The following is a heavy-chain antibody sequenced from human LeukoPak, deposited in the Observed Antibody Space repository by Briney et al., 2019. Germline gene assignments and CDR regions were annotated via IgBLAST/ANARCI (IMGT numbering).Heavy chain of an antibody. D-gene: IGHD1-26*01. CDR2: ITSGSSYI. CDR3: ARDPYSGSYGNYYYYFMDV. J-gene: IGHJ6*03. Sequence: GGSLRLSCAASGFTFSSDNMNWGRQAPGKGLEWVSSITSGSSYIYYADSVKGRFTISRDNAKNTLYLQMNSLRAEDTAVYYCARDPYSGSYGNYYYYFMDVWGKGTTVTISS. V-gene: IGHV3-21*01. CDR1: GFTFSSDN.